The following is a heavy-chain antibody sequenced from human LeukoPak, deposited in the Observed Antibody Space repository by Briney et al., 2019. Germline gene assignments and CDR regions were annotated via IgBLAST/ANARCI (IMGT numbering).Heavy chain of an antibody. CDR3: ARLYGSGSYYIDY. J-gene: IGHJ4*02. D-gene: IGHD3-10*01. CDR1: GGSISSYY. V-gene: IGHV4-59*01. CDR2: IYYSGST. Sequence: SETLSPTCTVSGGSISSYYWSWIRQPPGKGLEWIGYIYYSGSTNYNPSLKSRVTISADTSKNQFSLKLSSVTAADTAVYYCARLYGSGSYYIDYWGQGTLVTVSS.